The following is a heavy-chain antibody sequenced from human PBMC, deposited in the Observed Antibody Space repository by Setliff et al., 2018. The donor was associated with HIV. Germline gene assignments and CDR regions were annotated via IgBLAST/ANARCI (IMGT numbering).Heavy chain of an antibody. V-gene: IGHV1-2*06. CDR3: ARDHRDYGRPYYNGMDV. Sequence: ASVKVSCKASGYSFTGCYIHWVRQAPGQGLEWMGRINPDSGATKYAQKFLGRITMTRDTSITTAYLELSRLRADDTATYYCARDHRDYGRPYYNGMDVWGQGTTVTVSS. CDR2: INPDSGAT. CDR1: GYSFTGCY. D-gene: IGHD4-17*01. J-gene: IGHJ6*02.